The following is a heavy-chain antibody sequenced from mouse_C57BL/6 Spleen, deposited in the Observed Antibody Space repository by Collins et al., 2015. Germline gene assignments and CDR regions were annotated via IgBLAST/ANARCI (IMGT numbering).Heavy chain of an antibody. CDR2: IYPGSGNT. CDR3: ARRVDGYYEAMDY. D-gene: IGHD2-3*01. CDR1: GYSFPSYY. J-gene: IGHJ4*01. V-gene: IGHV1-66*01. Sequence: QVQLQQSGPELVKPGASLKISCKASGYSFPSYYIHWVKQRPGQGLEWIGWIYPGSGNTKYNEKFKGKATLTADTSSSTAYMQLSSLTSEDSAVYYCARRVDGYYEAMDYWGQGTSVTASS.